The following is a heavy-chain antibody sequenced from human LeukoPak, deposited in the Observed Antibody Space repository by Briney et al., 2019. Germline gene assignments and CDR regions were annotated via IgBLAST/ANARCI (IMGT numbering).Heavy chain of an antibody. CDR3: ARLTYYDFWSGYYSPFDAFDI. CDR2: TFSGGST. V-gene: IGHV4-59*11. CDR1: GVSITSHY. D-gene: IGHD3-3*01. J-gene: IGHJ3*02. Sequence: PSETLSLTCTVAGVSITSHYWGWMRQPPGLGREWVGYTFSGGSTNYNPSLKSRLTISVDTSKNQFSLKLSSVTAADTAVYYCARLTYYDFWSGYYSPFDAFDIWGQGTMVTVSS.